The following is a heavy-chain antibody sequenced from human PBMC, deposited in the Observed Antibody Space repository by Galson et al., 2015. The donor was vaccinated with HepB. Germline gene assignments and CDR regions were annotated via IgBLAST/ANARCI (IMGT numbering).Heavy chain of an antibody. D-gene: IGHD5-12*01. CDR2: ISAYNGNT. CDR3: ARERGGSGYDSMPTYYYGVDV. V-gene: IGHV1-18*01. CDR1: GYTFSNYG. Sequence: SVKVSCKASGYTFSNYGISWVRQAPGQGLEWMGWISAYNGNTKYAQKLQGRVTMTTDTSTSTAYMELRSLRSDDTAVYYCARERGGSGYDSMPTYYYGVDVWGQGTTVTVSS. J-gene: IGHJ6*02.